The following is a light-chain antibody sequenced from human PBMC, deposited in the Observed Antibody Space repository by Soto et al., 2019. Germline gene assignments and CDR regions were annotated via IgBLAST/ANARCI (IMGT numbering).Light chain of an antibody. CDR3: QQYGSSPLT. Sequence: EIVMTQSPGTLSVSPGERSTLFCRASQSVRSSLAWYQQKPGQAPRLFIYDASTRATGIPARFSGSGSGTDFTLTISRLEPEDFAVYYCQQYGSSPLTFGGGTKVDIK. J-gene: IGKJ4*01. CDR1: QSVRSS. CDR2: DAS. V-gene: IGKV3-20*01.